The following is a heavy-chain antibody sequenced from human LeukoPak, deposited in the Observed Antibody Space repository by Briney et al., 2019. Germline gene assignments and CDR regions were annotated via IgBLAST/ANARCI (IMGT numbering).Heavy chain of an antibody. CDR2: MNPNSGNT. Sequence: ASVEVSCKTSGYTFTSYDINWVRQATGQGLEWMGWMNPNSGNTGYAQKFQGRVTMTRNTSISTAYMELSSLRSEDTAVYYCARGFPLPGNNWFDPWGQGTLVTVSS. CDR1: GYTFTSYD. J-gene: IGHJ5*02. D-gene: IGHD2/OR15-2a*01. CDR3: ARGFPLPGNNWFDP. V-gene: IGHV1-8*01.